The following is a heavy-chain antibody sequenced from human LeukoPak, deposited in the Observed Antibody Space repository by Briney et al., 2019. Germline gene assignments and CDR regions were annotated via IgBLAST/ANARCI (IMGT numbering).Heavy chain of an antibody. V-gene: IGHV2-5*01. CDR1: GFSLRTRGVG. J-gene: IGHJ5*02. CDR3: ARARGIVVVT. CDR2: IYWNDDK. D-gene: IGHD3-22*01. Sequence: SGPTLLHPTQTLTLTCTFSGFSLRTRGVGVGWIRQPPGKALEWLALIYWNDDKRYSPSLKSRLTITKDTSKNQVVLTITNMDPVDTATYYCARARGIVVVTWGQGTLVTVSS.